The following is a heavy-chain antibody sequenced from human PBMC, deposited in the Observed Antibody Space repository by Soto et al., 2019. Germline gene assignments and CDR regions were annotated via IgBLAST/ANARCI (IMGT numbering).Heavy chain of an antibody. D-gene: IGHD6-13*01. CDR2: TSYDGTDE. V-gene: IGHV3-30*03. CDR3: ARHPERIAQIGWFDP. CDR1: GFSFSSYG. J-gene: IGHJ5*02. Sequence: GGSLRLSCAASGFSFSSYGMHWVRQAPGKGLEWVAMTSYDGTDEYYADSVKGRFTISRDNAKNSLYLQMNSLRAEDTAVYYCARHPERIAQIGWFDPWGQGTLVTSPQ.